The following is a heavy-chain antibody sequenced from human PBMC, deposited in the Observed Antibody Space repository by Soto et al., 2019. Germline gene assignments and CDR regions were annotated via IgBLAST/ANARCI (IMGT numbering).Heavy chain of an antibody. J-gene: IGHJ6*03. D-gene: IGHD2-2*01. V-gene: IGHV3-33*01. Sequence: GGSLRLSCAASGFTFSSYGMHWVRQAPGKGLEWVAVIWYDGSNKYYADSVKGRFTISRDNSKNTLYLQMNSLRAEDTAVYYCARNYCSSTSCYYADYYMDVWGKGTTVTVSS. CDR1: GFTFSSYG. CDR3: ARNYCSSTSCYYADYYMDV. CDR2: IWYDGSNK.